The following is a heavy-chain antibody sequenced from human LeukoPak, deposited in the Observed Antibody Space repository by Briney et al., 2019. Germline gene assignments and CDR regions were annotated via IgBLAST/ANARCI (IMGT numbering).Heavy chain of an antibody. V-gene: IGHV1-2*02. CDR2: INPNSGGT. D-gene: IGHD3-10*01. CDR1: GYTFTGYY. CDR3: ARNRIRGVTPPNWFDP. J-gene: IGHJ5*02. Sequence: GASVKVSCKASGYTFTGYYTHWVRQAPGQGLEWMGWINPNSGGTNYAQKFQGRVTMTRDTSISTAYMELSSLRSDDTAVYYCARNRIRGVTPPNWFDPWGQGTLVTVSS.